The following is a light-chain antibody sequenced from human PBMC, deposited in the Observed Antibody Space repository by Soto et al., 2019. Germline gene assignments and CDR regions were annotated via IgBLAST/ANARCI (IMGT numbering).Light chain of an antibody. J-gene: IGKJ5*01. V-gene: IGKV3-15*01. CDR3: QQYNNWLIT. Sequence: EKVMTQSPGTLSLSPGKRATLSCRVSQSVSNNYLAWYQQKPGQAPRLLIYGASTRATGIPARFSGSGSGTEFTLTISSLQSEDFAVYYCQQYNNWLITFGQGTRLEIK. CDR2: GAS. CDR1: QSVSNN.